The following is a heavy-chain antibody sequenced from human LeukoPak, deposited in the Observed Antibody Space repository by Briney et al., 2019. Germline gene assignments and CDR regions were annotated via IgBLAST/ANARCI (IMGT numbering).Heavy chain of an antibody. CDR2: ISSSSSFI. J-gene: IGHJ6*03. CDR1: GFTFSSYS. V-gene: IGHV3-21*01. CDR3: AREALIAAAARKHRRYYMDV. Sequence: PGGSLRLSCAASGFTFSSYSMNWVRQAPGKGLEWVSSISSSSSFIYYADSVKGRFTISRDNAKNSLYLQMNSLRAEDTAVYYCAREALIAAAARKHRRYYMDVWGKGTTVTVSS. D-gene: IGHD6-13*01.